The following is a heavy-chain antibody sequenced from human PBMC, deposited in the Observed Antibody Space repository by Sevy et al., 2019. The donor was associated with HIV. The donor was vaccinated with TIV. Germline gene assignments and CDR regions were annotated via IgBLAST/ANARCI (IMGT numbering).Heavy chain of an antibody. CDR3: AKDRLMIFGVDDAFDI. Sequence: GESLKISCAASGFTFSSYAMSWVRQAPGKGLEWVSAISGSGGSTYYADSVKGRFTISREHSKNTLYLQMNSLRAEDTAVYYCAKDRLMIFGVDDAFDIWGQGTMVTVSS. D-gene: IGHD3-3*01. V-gene: IGHV3-23*01. J-gene: IGHJ3*02. CDR1: GFTFSSYA. CDR2: ISGSGGST.